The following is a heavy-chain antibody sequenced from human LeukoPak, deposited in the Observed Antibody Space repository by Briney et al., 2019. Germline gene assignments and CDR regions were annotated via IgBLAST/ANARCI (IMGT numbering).Heavy chain of an antibody. V-gene: IGHV3-21*01. J-gene: IGHJ4*02. CDR1: GFTFSSYS. Sequence: GGSLRLSCAASGFTFSSYSMNWVRQAPGKGLEWVSSISSSSSYIYYADSVKGRFTISRDNAKNSLYLQMNSLRAEDTAVCYCARVHLEWLSSPFDYWGQGTLVTVSS. D-gene: IGHD3-3*01. CDR2: ISSSSSYI. CDR3: ARVHLEWLSSPFDY.